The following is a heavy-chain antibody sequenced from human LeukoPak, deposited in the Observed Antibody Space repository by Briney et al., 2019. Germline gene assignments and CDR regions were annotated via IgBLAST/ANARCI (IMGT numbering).Heavy chain of an antibody. D-gene: IGHD6-19*01. V-gene: IGHV1-46*01. CDR2: INPSGGST. CDR1: GYTFTSYY. CDR3: AREAQWLVPFDY. Sequence: VASVKVSCKASGYTFTSYYMHWVRQAPGQGLEWMGIINPSGGSTSYAQKFQDRVTMTRDTSVSTAYMELSRLRSDDMAVYYCAREAQWLVPFDYWGQGTLVTVSS. J-gene: IGHJ4*02.